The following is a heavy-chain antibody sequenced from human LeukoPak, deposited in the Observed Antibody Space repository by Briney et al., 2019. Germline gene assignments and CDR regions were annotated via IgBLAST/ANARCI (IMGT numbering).Heavy chain of an antibody. J-gene: IGHJ5*02. CDR3: ARLLYDRSGYYWFDP. Sequence: SETLSLTCTVSGGSTSSSGYYWGWVRQPPGKGLEWIGSIYNSGSTYYNPSLKSRVTISVDTSKNQFSLKLSSVTAADTAVYYCARLLYDRSGYYWFDPWGQGTLVTVSS. CDR2: IYNSGST. V-gene: IGHV4-39*01. D-gene: IGHD3-22*01. CDR1: GGSTSSSGYY.